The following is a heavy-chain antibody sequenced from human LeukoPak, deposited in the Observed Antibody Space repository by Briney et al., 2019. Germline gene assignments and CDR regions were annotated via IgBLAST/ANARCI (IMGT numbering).Heavy chain of an antibody. D-gene: IGHD3-10*01. Sequence: ASVTVSCKASGYTFTSYGISWVRQPPGQGLEWMGWISAYYGNTNYAQKLQGKVTMTTDTSTSIAYMEQRGMRSDDRAVYYCTRGSWVRGVIMRGDLFDYWGQGALVTVSS. CDR2: ISAYYGNT. CDR1: GYTFTSYG. CDR3: TRGSWVRGVIMRGDLFDY. J-gene: IGHJ4*02. V-gene: IGHV1-18*01.